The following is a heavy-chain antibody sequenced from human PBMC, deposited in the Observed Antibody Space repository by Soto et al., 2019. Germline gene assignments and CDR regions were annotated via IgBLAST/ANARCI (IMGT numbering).Heavy chain of an antibody. Sequence: SVKVSWKAAGGTFSSYAISWGRQAPGQGLEWMGGIIPIFGTANYAQKFQGRVTITADESTSTAYMEMSSLRAEDTAVYYCAKDAQLGYDIFTGYSTYPDYWGQGTLVTVSS. CDR2: IIPIFGTA. V-gene: IGHV1-69*13. D-gene: IGHD3-9*01. CDR3: AKDAQLGYDIFTGYSTYPDY. J-gene: IGHJ4*02. CDR1: GGTFSSYA.